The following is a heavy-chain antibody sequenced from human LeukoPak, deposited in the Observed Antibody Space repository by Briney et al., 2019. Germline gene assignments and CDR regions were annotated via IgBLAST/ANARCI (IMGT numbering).Heavy chain of an antibody. V-gene: IGHV4-4*09. CDR1: GGSISSYY. Sequence: PSETLSLPCTVSGGSISSYYWSWVRQPPGKGLEWIGYIYTSGSTNYNPSLKSRVTISVDTSKNQFSLKLSSVTAADTAVYYCARLGYYDFWSGYGNWFDPWGQGTLVTVSS. D-gene: IGHD3-3*01. CDR2: IYTSGST. CDR3: ARLGYYDFWSGYGNWFDP. J-gene: IGHJ5*02.